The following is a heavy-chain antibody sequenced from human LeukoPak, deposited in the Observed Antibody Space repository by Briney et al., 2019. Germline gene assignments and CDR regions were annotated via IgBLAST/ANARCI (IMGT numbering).Heavy chain of an antibody. J-gene: IGHJ6*02. Sequence: SETLSLTCTVSSGSISSYYWSWIRQPPGKGLEWIGYIYYSGSTNYNPSLKSRVTISVDTSKNQLSLKLSSVTAADTAVYYCARHQTLYYYYGMDVWGQGTTVTVSS. V-gene: IGHV4-59*08. CDR1: SGSISSYY. CDR3: ARHQTLYYYYGMDV. CDR2: IYYSGST.